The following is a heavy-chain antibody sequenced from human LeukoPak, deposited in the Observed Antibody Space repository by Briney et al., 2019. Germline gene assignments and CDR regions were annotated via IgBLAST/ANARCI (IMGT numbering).Heavy chain of an antibody. CDR2: IKSKTDGGTT. CDR1: GFTFSNAW. D-gene: IGHD1-26*01. V-gene: IGHV3-15*01. Sequence: GGSLRLSCAASGFTFSNAWMSWVRQAPGKGLEWVGRIKSKTDGGTTDYAAPVKGRFTISRDDSKNTLYLQMNSLKTEDTAVYYCTTDHSQWELYPDYWGQGTLVTVSS. CDR3: TTDHSQWELYPDY. J-gene: IGHJ4*02.